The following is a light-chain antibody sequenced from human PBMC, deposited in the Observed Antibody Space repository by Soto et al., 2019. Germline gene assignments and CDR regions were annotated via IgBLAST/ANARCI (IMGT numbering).Light chain of an antibody. CDR3: QQAHSFPHT. CDR1: QGVSSW. V-gene: IGKV1-12*01. Sequence: DIQMTQSPSFVSASVGDRVTITCRASQGVSSWLAWYQQIPGRAPKLLISGASSLQSGVPSRFSGSGSGTDFTLTIINLQPEDFATYYCQQAHSFPHTFGQGNKLEI. J-gene: IGKJ2*01. CDR2: GAS.